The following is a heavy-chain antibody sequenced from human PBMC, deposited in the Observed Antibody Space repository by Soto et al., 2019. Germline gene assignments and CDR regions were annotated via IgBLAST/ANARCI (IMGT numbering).Heavy chain of an antibody. V-gene: IGHV3-23*01. J-gene: IGHJ4*02. Sequence: SGFTCRCYAMILVRHAPWNGLDGCSAISGSGGSTYYADSVKGRFTISRDNSKNTLYLQMNSLRAEDTAVYYCSKDPPLAYSSAWETWGQGTLV. D-gene: IGHD6-19*01. CDR3: SKDPPLAYSSAWET. CDR2: ISGSGGST. CDR1: GFTCRCYA.